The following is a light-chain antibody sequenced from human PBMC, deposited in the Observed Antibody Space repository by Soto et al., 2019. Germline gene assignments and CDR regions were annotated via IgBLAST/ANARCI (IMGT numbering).Light chain of an antibody. CDR2: NTY. Sequence: QSVLTQPPSASGTPGQSVTISCSGSNSNIGSNTVNWYQHLPGTAPKLLIYNTYRRPSGVPDRFSASKSGTSASLAISGLQSEDEADYYCAAWDDSLNHGVFGGGTKSPS. J-gene: IGLJ2*01. CDR1: NSNIGSNT. V-gene: IGLV1-44*01. CDR3: AAWDDSLNHGV.